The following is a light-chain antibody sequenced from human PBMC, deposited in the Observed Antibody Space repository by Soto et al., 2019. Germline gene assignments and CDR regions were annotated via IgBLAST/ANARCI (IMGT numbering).Light chain of an antibody. V-gene: IGKV3-20*01. CDR2: GTS. Sequence: EIVLTQSPGTLSLSPGERATLSCRASQSVGSSRYLAWYQQKPGQAPRLLIYGTSNRATGIPDRFSGSGSGTAFTLNISRREPEDFAVYYCLQYGSSFITFGQGTRLEIK. CDR1: QSVGSSRY. J-gene: IGKJ5*01. CDR3: LQYGSSFIT.